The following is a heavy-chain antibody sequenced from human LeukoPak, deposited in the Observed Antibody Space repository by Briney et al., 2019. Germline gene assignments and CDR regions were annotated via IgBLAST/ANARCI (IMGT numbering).Heavy chain of an antibody. J-gene: IGHJ3*02. CDR2: IYYAGST. CDR1: GGSISSYY. V-gene: IGHV4-59*08. Sequence: SETLSLTCGVSGGSISSYYWAWIRQAPGKGLEWIGYIYYAGSTYYNPSLKSRVTISVDTSKNQFSLKLSSVTAADTAVYYCASSYYYDSSGYYTAFDIWGQGTMVTVSS. CDR3: ASSYYYDSSGYYTAFDI. D-gene: IGHD3-22*01.